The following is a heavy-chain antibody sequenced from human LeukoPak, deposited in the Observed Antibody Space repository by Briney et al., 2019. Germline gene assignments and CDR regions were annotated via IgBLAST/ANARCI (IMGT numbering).Heavy chain of an antibody. CDR3: ARGFNEYSSSIPDY. CDR2: IYYSGST. D-gene: IGHD6-6*01. J-gene: IGHJ4*02. V-gene: IGHV4-39*07. CDR1: GGSISSSSYY. Sequence: KPSETLSLTCTVSGGSISSSSYYWGWIRQPPGKGLEWIGSIYYSGSTYYNPSLKSRVTISVDTSKNQFSLKLSSVTAADTAVYYCARGFNEYSSSIPDYWGQGTLVTVSS.